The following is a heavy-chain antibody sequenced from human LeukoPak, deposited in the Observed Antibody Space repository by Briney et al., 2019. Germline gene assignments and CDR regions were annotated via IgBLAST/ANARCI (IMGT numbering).Heavy chain of an antibody. CDR1: GFTFSSYW. D-gene: IGHD6-19*01. Sequence: GGSLRLSCAASGFTFSSYWMNWVRQVPGKGLEWVANTKQEGSEKYYMDSVKGRFTISRDNAKNSLYLQMNSLRAEDTAVYYCARDVTGSSGYYYFDFWGQGTLVTVSS. CDR3: ARDVTGSSGYYYFDF. V-gene: IGHV3-7*01. CDR2: TKQEGSEK. J-gene: IGHJ4*02.